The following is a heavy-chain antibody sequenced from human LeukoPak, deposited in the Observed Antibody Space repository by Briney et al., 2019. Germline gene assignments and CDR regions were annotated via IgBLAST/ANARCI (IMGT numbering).Heavy chain of an antibody. Sequence: ASVKVSCKASGYTFTGYYMHWVRQAPGQGLEWMGWINPNSGGTNYAQKFQGRVTMTRDTSISTAYMELSSLRSEDTAMYYCAATSGSYYNFAFDIWGQGTIVTVSS. V-gene: IGHV1-2*02. CDR3: AATSGSYYNFAFDI. J-gene: IGHJ3*02. CDR1: GYTFTGYY. D-gene: IGHD3-10*01. CDR2: INPNSGGT.